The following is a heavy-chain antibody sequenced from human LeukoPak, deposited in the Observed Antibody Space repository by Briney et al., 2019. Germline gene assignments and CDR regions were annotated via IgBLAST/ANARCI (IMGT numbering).Heavy chain of an antibody. CDR1: GFTFSSYA. CDR3: AREGYSSSWSLGGYFDY. V-gene: IGHV3-30-3*01. J-gene: IGHJ4*02. D-gene: IGHD6-13*01. CDR2: ISYDGSNK. Sequence: TGGSLRLSCAASGFTFSSYAMSWVRQAPGKGLEWVAVISYDGSNKYYADSVKGRSTISRDNSKNTPYLQMNSLRAEDTAVYYCAREGYSSSWSLGGYFDYWGQGTLVTVSS.